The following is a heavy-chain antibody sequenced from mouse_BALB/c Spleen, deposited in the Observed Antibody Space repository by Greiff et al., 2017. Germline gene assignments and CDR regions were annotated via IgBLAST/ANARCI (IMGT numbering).Heavy chain of an antibody. D-gene: IGHD2-14*01. V-gene: IGHV5-6-4*01. Sequence: EVHLVESGGGLVKPGGSLKLSCAASGFTFSSYTMSWVRQTPEKRLEWVATISSGGSYTYYPDSVKGRFTISRDNAKNTLYLQMSSLKSEDTAMYYCTRVEGHRYDYFDYWGQGTTRTVSS. J-gene: IGHJ2*01. CDR1: GFTFSSYT. CDR3: TRVEGHRYDYFDY. CDR2: ISSGGSYT.